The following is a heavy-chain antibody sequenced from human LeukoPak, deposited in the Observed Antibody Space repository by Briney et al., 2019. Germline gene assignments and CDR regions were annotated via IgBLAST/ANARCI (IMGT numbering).Heavy chain of an antibody. J-gene: IGHJ4*02. CDR2: ITSKAYGGTT. Sequence: PGGSLRLSCTAPGSTFGDYAMTWVRQAPGKGLEWVGFITSKAYGGTTEYAASVKGRFTISRDDSKSIAYLQVNSLKTEDTAVYYCTRMIYCSGGSCSFDYWGQGTLVTVSS. CDR1: GSTFGDYA. CDR3: TRMIYCSGGSCSFDY. V-gene: IGHV3-49*04. D-gene: IGHD2-15*01.